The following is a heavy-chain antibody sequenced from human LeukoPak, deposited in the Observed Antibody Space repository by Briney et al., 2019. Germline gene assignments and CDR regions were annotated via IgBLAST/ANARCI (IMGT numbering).Heavy chain of an antibody. J-gene: IGHJ4*02. CDR2: ISTSDSST. V-gene: IGHV3-23*01. D-gene: IGHD6-13*01. CDR1: GFTFSSYA. CDR3: VPRIPYSSSWSTFDY. Sequence: GGSLRLSCAASGFTFSSYAMSWVRQAPGKGLEWVSAISTSDSSTYYADSVKGRFTISRDNSKNTLYLQMSSLRAEDTAVYYCVPRIPYSSSWSTFDYWGQGTLVTVSS.